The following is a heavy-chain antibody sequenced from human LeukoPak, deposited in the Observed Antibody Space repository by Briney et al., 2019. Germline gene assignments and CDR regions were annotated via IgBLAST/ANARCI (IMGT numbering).Heavy chain of an antibody. V-gene: IGHV1-8*02. CDR3: ARGSEGALDY. CDR2: MNPNSGNT. Sequence: GASVKVSCTASGYTFTSYDINWVRQATGQGLEWMGWMNPNSGNTGYAQKFQGRVTMTRDMSTSTVYMELSSLRSEDTAVYYCARGSEGALDYWGQGTLVTVSS. CDR1: GYTFTSYD. D-gene: IGHD1-26*01. J-gene: IGHJ4*02.